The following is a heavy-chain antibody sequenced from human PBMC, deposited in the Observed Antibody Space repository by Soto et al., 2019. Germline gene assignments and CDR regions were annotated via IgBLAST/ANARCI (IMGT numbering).Heavy chain of an antibody. J-gene: IGHJ5*02. Sequence: QVQLVQSGAEVKKPGSSVKVSCKASRGTFRSNGISWVRQAPGQGLEWLGGIIPIVHTASYAQTFRGRVTITADESTTTAYMELSSLRSEDTAVYYCAMITMIHSFDPWGQGTLVTVSS. V-gene: IGHV1-69*01. CDR3: AMITMIHSFDP. D-gene: IGHD3-22*01. CDR2: IIPIVHTA. CDR1: RGTFRSNG.